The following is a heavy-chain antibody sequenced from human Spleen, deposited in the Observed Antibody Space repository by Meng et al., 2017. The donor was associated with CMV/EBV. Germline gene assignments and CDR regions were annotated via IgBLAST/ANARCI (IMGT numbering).Heavy chain of an antibody. V-gene: IGHV2-5*01. CDR1: GFSFSSRGEG. Sequence: TFSGFSFSSRGEGVGWIRHPPGKALEWLALIYGNSDERYSSSLKNRLTITKDTSKDQVILTMTYMAPVDTATYYCARKFPTSDDYDYWGQGTLVTVSS. CDR3: ARKFPTSDDYDY. CDR2: IYGNSDE. J-gene: IGHJ4*02.